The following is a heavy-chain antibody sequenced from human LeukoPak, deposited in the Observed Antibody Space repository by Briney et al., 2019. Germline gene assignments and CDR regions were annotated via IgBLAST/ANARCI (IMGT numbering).Heavy chain of an antibody. V-gene: IGHV4-39*01. CDR2: IYYSGST. CDR1: GGSISSSSYY. Sequence: SETLSLTCTVSGGSISSSSYYWGWIRQPPGKGLEWIGSIYYSGSTYYNPPLKSRVTISVDTSKNQFSLKLSSVTAADTAVYYCARRGAPDCSGGSCYKVDYWGQGTLVTVSS. J-gene: IGHJ4*02. CDR3: ARRGAPDCSGGSCYKVDY. D-gene: IGHD2-15*01.